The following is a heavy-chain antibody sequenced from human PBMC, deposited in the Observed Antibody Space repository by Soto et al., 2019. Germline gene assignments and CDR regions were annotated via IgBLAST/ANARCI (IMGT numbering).Heavy chain of an antibody. V-gene: IGHV4-38-2*01. CDR2: MYHSGSA. CDR3: ARHLQYEPFDS. D-gene: IGHD3-16*01. CDR1: GYSISSGYY. Sequence: SETLSLTCSVSGYSISSGYYWGWIRQPPGKGLEWIGSMYHSGSAYYNPSLRRRVTISVDSSRNQFSLKLSSVTAAETAVSYCARHLQYEPFDSWGKGTMVT. J-gene: IGHJ4*01.